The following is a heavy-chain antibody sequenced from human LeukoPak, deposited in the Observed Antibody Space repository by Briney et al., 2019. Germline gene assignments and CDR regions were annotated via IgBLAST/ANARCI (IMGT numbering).Heavy chain of an antibody. Sequence: GGSLRLSCAASGFTFSAFWMAWVRQARGQGLEWGAKMKEDISEEDYVASVKGRLNMYRDNAKNSLHLQMNYLRAEDTAVYYCARMQMDTGYRPFDIWGQRTKVADSS. CDR2: MKEDISEE. CDR1: GFTFSAFW. J-gene: IGHJ3*02. D-gene: IGHD5-24*01. V-gene: IGHV3-7*01. CDR3: ARMQMDTGYRPFDI.